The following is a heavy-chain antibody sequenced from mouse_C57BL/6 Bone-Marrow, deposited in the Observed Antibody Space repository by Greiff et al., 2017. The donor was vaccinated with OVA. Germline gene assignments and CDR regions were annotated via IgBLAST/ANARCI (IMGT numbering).Heavy chain of an antibody. CDR2: IDPNSGGT. J-gene: IGHJ4*01. V-gene: IGHV1-72*01. Sequence: VQLQQPGAELVKPGASVKLSCKASGYTFTSYWMHWVKQRPGRGLEWIGRIDPNSGGTKYNEKFKSKATLTVDKPSSTAYMQLSSLTSEDSAVYYCARSDGYYQRENYYYAMDYWGQGTSVTVSS. CDR3: ARSDGYYQRENYYYAMDY. CDR1: GYTFTSYW. D-gene: IGHD2-3*01.